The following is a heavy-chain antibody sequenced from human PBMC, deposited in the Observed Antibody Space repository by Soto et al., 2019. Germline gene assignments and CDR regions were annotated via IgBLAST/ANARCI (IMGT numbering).Heavy chain of an antibody. J-gene: IGHJ5*02. CDR2: VKSKTDGETT. CDR3: XXXXXXXXXXXXXP. CDR1: GFIFSKAW. Sequence: EVQLVESGGGLVKPGGSLRLSCAASGFIFSKAWMSWVRQAPGKGPEWVGRVKSKTDGETTGYAAPVRGRFTISRDDSKNMVYLQMNSLKTEXXXXXXXXXXXXXXXXXXXXPWGQGTLVTVSS. V-gene: IGHV3-15*01.